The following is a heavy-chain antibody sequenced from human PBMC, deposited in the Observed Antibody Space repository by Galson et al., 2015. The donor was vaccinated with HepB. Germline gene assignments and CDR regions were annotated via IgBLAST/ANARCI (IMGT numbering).Heavy chain of an antibody. CDR1: GFTFSSYA. J-gene: IGHJ4*02. Sequence: SLRLSCAASGFTFSSYAMSWVRQAPGKGLEWVSAISGSGGSTYYADSVKGRFTISRDNSKNTLYLQMNSLRAEDTAVCYCAKLAWYSSSWPQAPFDYWGQGTLVTVSS. CDR2: ISGSGGST. D-gene: IGHD6-13*01. CDR3: AKLAWYSSSWPQAPFDY. V-gene: IGHV3-23*01.